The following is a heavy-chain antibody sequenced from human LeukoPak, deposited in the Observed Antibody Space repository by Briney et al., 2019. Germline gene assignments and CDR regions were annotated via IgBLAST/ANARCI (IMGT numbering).Heavy chain of an antibody. CDR3: ARERNYYGSGSYANWFDP. D-gene: IGHD3-10*01. CDR2: IKQDGSEK. CDR1: GFTFSSYR. J-gene: IGHJ5*02. V-gene: IGHV3-7*01. Sequence: PGGSLRLSCAASGFTFSSYRMSWVRQAPGKGLEWVANIKQDGSEKSQVDSVKGRFTISRDNAKNSLYLQMNSLRAEDTAVYYCARERNYYGSGSYANWFDPWGQGTLVSVSS.